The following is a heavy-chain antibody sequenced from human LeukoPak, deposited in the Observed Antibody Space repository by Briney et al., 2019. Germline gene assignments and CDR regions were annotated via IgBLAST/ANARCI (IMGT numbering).Heavy chain of an antibody. J-gene: IGHJ4*02. V-gene: IGHV4-34*01. CDR1: GGSFSRYY. D-gene: IGHD4-23*01. Sequence: SETLSLTCAVYGGSFSRYYWTWIRQPPGKGLEWIGEINHSGSANYNPSLKSRVTISVDASKNQFSLKLRSVTAADTAVYYCGRVGAAHPSDYGGYYYFDYWGQGNLVTVSS. CDR3: GRVGAAHPSDYGGYYYFDY. CDR2: INHSGSA.